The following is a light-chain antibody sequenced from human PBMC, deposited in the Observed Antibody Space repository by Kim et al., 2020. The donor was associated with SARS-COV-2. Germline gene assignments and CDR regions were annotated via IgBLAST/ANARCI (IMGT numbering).Light chain of an antibody. CDR1: SLRNYY. CDR2: AED. J-gene: IGLJ2*01. Sequence: SSELTQDPAVSVALGQTVRITCQGDSLRNYYATWYQQKARQAPVLVFYAEDKRPSGVPDRFSGSTSGNTASLTITGAQAADEADYYCKSRDSRGKVVFGGGTKVTVL. V-gene: IGLV3-19*01. CDR3: KSRDSRGKVV.